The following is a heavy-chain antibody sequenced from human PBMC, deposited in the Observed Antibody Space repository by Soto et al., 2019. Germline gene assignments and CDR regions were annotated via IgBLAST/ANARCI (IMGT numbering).Heavy chain of an antibody. CDR2: ISYDGSNK. J-gene: IGHJ6*02. D-gene: IGHD5-12*01. V-gene: IGHV3-30-3*01. CDR3: ARDYSRFKSGYGFSMDV. Sequence: QVQLVESGGGVVQPGRSLRLSCAASGFTFSSYAMHWVRQAPGKGLEWVAVISYDGSNKYYADSVKGRFTISRDNSKNTLYLQTNSLRAEYTAVYYCARDYSRFKSGYGFSMDVWGQGTTVTVSS. CDR1: GFTFSSYA.